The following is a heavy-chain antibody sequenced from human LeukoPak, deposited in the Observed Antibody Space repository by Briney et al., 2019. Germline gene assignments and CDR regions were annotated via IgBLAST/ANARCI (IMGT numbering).Heavy chain of an antibody. J-gene: IGHJ5*02. CDR3: ARDFDVAYRQNWFDP. D-gene: IGHD2-21*01. V-gene: IGHV1-18*01. CDR2: ISAYNGST. CDR1: GYKFTSYG. Sequence: EASVKVSCKASGYKFTSYGISWVRQAPGQGLEWMGWISAYNGSTKYAQKLQCRVTMTTDTSTSTAYMELRSLRSDDTAVYYCARDFDVAYRQNWFDPWGQGTLVTVSS.